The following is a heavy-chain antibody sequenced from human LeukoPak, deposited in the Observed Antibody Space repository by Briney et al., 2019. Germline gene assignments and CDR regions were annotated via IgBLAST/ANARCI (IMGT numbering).Heavy chain of an antibody. CDR1: GYTLTNYW. CDR3: ARHKPAATDY. D-gene: IGHD6-13*01. J-gene: IGHJ4*02. V-gene: IGHV5-51*01. Sequence: GESLKISCTGSGYTLTNYWIAWVRHMPGKGLEWMGAIYPGDSDTRYTPSFQGQVTISADKSSGTAYLQWSSLKASDTAMYYCARHKPAATDYWGQGTLITVSS. CDR2: IYPGDSDT.